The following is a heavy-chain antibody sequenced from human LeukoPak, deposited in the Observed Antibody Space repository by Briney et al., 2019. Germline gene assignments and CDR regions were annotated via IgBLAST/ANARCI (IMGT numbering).Heavy chain of an antibody. Sequence: ASVKVSCKAAEYTFTGYHMHWVRQAPGQGLEWMGWINPNSGGTNYAQKFQGRVTMTRDTSISTAYMELSRLRSDDTAVYYCARAEQDILTGYYWFDPWGQGTLVTVSS. J-gene: IGHJ5*02. CDR3: ARAEQDILTGYYWFDP. CDR2: INPNSGGT. V-gene: IGHV1-2*02. CDR1: EYTFTGYH. D-gene: IGHD3-9*01.